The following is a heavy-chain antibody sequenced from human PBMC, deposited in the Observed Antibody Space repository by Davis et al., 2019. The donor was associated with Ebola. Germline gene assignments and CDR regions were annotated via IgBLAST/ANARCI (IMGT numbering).Heavy chain of an antibody. J-gene: IGHJ6*02. CDR2: ISGSGGST. CDR3: ARVNTDIVVVVAAMDV. CDR1: GFTFSSYA. V-gene: IGHV3-23*01. Sequence: GESLKISCAASGFTFSSYAMGWVRQAPGKGLEWVSAISGSGGSTYYADSVKGRFTISRDNSKNTLYLQMNSLRAEDTAVYYCARVNTDIVVVVAAMDVWGQGTTVTVSS. D-gene: IGHD2-15*01.